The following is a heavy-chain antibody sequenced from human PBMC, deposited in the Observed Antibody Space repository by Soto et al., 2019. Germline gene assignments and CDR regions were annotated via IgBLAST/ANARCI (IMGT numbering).Heavy chain of an antibody. J-gene: IGHJ4*02. Sequence: SETLSLTCTVSGGSISGYYWIWIRQPPGKGLEWIASIYYSGRTHNNPALKSRVTMSVDTYTNQFSLKMNAVTAADTAVYYCTRHEGGAAADRPLDYWGQGTLVTVSS. CDR3: TRHEGGAAADRPLDY. V-gene: IGHV4-59*04. CDR1: GGSISGYY. CDR2: IYYSGRT. D-gene: IGHD6-13*01.